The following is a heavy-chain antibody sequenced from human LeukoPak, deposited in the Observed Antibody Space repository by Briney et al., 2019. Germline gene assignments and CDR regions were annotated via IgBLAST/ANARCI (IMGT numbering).Heavy chain of an antibody. CDR1: GFSIMNSA. CDR3: AKDPRRYYYASSGSAADY. CDR2: ISGSGGST. D-gene: IGHD3-22*01. Sequence: GGSLRLSCAASGFSIMNSAMNWVRQAPGKGLEWVSAISGSGGSTYYADSVKGRFTISRDNSKNTLYLQMNSLRAEDTAVYYCAKDPRRYYYASSGSAADYWXXGTXXXVSX. J-gene: IGHJ4*01. V-gene: IGHV3-23*01.